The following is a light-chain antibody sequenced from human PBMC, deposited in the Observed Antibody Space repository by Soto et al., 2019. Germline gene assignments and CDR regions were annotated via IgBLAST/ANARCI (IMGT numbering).Light chain of an antibody. V-gene: IGKV3-15*01. CDR3: QQYNTWGT. Sequence: EIVMTQSPATLSVSPGERATLSCRASQSVSSNLAWYQQKPGQAPRLLIYGASTRATGIPARFSGSGSGTEFTLTIGSLQSEDFAVYYCQQYNTWGTFGQGTKVEIK. CDR2: GAS. CDR1: QSVSSN. J-gene: IGKJ1*01.